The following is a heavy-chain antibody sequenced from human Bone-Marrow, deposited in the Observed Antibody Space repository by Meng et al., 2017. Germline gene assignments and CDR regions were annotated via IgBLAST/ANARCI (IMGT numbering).Heavy chain of an antibody. V-gene: IGHV4-34*01. D-gene: IGHD4-11*01. CDR3: ARGPTTMAHDFDY. Sequence: QGQLQHGGAGLLKPSETLSLTCVVSGGSFSDYYWSWIRQPPGKGLEWIGEINHSGSTNYNPSLERRATISVDTSQNNLSLKLSSVTAADSAVYYCARGPTTMAHDFDYWGQGTLVTVSS. J-gene: IGHJ4*02. CDR2: INHSGST. CDR1: GGSFSDYY.